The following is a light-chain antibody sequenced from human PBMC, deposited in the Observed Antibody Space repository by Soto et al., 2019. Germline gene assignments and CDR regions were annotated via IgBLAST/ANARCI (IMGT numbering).Light chain of an antibody. CDR3: QQADSIPLT. V-gene: IGKV1-12*01. CDR2: AAS. Sequence: DIQMTQSPSFVSASVGDRVTITCRAGQDISKWLAWYQQKPGRAPKILIFAASTLQRGVPSRFSGSGSGTDFTLTISSLQPEDSATYYCQQADSIPLTFGGGTKVDFK. J-gene: IGKJ4*01. CDR1: QDISKW.